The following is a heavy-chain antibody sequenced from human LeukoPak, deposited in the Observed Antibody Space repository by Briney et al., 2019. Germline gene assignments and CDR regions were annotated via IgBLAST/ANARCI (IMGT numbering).Heavy chain of an antibody. Sequence: SETLSLTCSVSGGSISRSTYYWGWIRQPPGKGLEWIGSFYYTGSTYYNPSLKSRVTISVDTSKNQFSLKLSSVTAADTAVYYCARVDPKCGGDCLGWFDPWGQGTLVTVSS. J-gene: IGHJ5*02. CDR3: ARVDPKCGGDCLGWFDP. CDR2: FYYTGST. D-gene: IGHD2-21*02. CDR1: GGSISRSTYY. V-gene: IGHV4-39*07.